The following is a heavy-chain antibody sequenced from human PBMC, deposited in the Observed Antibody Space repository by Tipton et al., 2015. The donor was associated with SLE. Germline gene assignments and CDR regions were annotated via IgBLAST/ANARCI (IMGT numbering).Heavy chain of an antibody. CDR2: ISYDGSNK. D-gene: IGHD2-2*01. J-gene: IGHJ6*03. Sequence: SLRLSCAASGFTFSSYAMHWVRQAPGKGLEWVAVISYDGSNKYYADSVKGRFTISRDNAKNSLYLQMNSLRAEDTAVYYCASFCSSTSCYLDYYYYMDVWGKGTTVTVSS. V-gene: IGHV3-30-3*01. CDR1: GFTFSSYA. CDR3: ASFCSSTSCYLDYYYYMDV.